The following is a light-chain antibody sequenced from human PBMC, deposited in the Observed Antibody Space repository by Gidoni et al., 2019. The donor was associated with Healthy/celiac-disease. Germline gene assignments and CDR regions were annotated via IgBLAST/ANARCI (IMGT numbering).Light chain of an antibody. CDR2: SAS. CDR1: QSISSY. V-gene: IGKV1-27*01. CDR3: QRTYNPHRLT. Sequence: DIQLTQSPSSLSASVGDRVTINCRVSQSISSYLYWYQQKPGKVPKLLIYSASSLQYGVPSRCSGSGSVTDLTLTISSLQPEDVATYYCQRTYNPHRLTFGGGTKVEIK. J-gene: IGKJ4*01.